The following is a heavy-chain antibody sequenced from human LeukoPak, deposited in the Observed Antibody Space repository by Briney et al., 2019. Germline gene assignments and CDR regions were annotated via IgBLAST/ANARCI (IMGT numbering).Heavy chain of an antibody. CDR3: VGGGDWLPEY. J-gene: IGHJ4*01. CDR2: IYYSGST. Sequence: SETLSLTCTVSGASVSGKFWSWIRHSPGNGLEWIGLIYYSGSTKFNPSLKSRVAMSIDTSNNQFSLSLNSVTTADTAAYFCVGGGDWLPEYWGHGTQVIVSS. V-gene: IGHV4-59*02. CDR1: GASVSGKF. D-gene: IGHD3/OR15-3a*01.